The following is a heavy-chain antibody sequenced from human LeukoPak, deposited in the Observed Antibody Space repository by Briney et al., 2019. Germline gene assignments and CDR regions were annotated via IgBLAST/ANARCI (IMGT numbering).Heavy chain of an antibody. J-gene: IGHJ4*02. CDR3: AKDDTALGFDY. Sequence: PGGSLRLSCAASGFTFSSYSMNWVRQAPGKGLEWVSCISSSSSTIYYADSVKGRFTISRDNAKNSLYLQMNSLRAEDTAVYYCAKDDTALGFDYWGQGTLVTVSS. V-gene: IGHV3-48*01. CDR2: ISSSSSTI. D-gene: IGHD5-18*01. CDR1: GFTFSSYS.